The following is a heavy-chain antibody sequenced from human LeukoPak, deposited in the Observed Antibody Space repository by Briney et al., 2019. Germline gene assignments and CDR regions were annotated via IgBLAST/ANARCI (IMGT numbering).Heavy chain of an antibody. V-gene: IGHV3-30*01. Sequence: GRSLRLSCAASGFTLSSYAMHWVRQAPGKGLEWVAVISYDGSNKYYADSVKGRFTISRDNSKNTLYLQMNSLRAEDTAVYYCPRDHEWLREGGFVDYWGQGTLVTVSS. D-gene: IGHD5-12*01. CDR2: ISYDGSNK. CDR1: GFTLSSYA. CDR3: PRDHEWLREGGFVDY. J-gene: IGHJ4*02.